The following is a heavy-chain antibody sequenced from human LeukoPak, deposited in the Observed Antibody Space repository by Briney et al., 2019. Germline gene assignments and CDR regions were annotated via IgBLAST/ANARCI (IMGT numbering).Heavy chain of an antibody. V-gene: IGHV4-59*12. D-gene: IGHD3-16*02. CDR3: ARTYDYVWGSYRHYFDY. Sequence: SETLSLTCTVSGGSISSYYWSWIRQPPGKGLEWIGYIYYSGSTNYNPSLKSRVTISVDTSKNQFSLKLSSVTAADTAVYYCARTYDYVWGSYRHYFDYWGQGTLVTVSS. CDR2: IYYSGST. CDR1: GGSISSYY. J-gene: IGHJ4*02.